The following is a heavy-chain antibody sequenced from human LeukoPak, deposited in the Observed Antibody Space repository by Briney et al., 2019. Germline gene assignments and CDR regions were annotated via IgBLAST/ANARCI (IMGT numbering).Heavy chain of an antibody. V-gene: IGHV3-23*01. D-gene: IGHD2-2*01. CDR3: AKESAAAAKYYFDY. CDR2: ISGSDAGT. Sequence: PGGSLRLSCAASGFTFNKYAMSWVRQASGKGLEWVSAISGSDAGTYYADSVKGRFTISRDNSKNTLYLQMNSLKAEDAAVYYCAKESAAAAKYYFDYWGQGTLVTVSS. CDR1: GFTFNKYA. J-gene: IGHJ4*02.